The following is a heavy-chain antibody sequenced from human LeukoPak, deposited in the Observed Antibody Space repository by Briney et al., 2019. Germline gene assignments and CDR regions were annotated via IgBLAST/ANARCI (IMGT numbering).Heavy chain of an antibody. V-gene: IGHV3-21*01. D-gene: IGHD4-17*01. Sequence: GGSLRLSCAASGFTFSSYSMNWVRQAPGKGLEWVSSITSSSRYIYYADSVKGRFTISRDNAKNSLYLQMNYLRAEDTAVYYCARVVDHDYGDYYLDYWGQGTLVTVSS. CDR3: ARVVDHDYGDYYLDY. CDR1: GFTFSSYS. CDR2: ITSSSRYI. J-gene: IGHJ4*02.